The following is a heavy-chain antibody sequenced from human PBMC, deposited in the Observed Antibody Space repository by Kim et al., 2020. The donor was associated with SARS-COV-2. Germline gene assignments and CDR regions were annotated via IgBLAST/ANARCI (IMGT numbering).Heavy chain of an antibody. CDR1: GFTFSSYG. Sequence: GGSLRLSCAASGFTFSSYGMHWVRQAPGKGLEWVAVIWYDGSNKYYADSVKGRFTISRDNSKNTLYLQMNSLRAEDTAVYYCARDNGRAAAGTERGYYYYYYGMDVWGQGTTVTVSS. CDR3: ARDNGRAAAGTERGYYYYYYGMDV. J-gene: IGHJ6*02. D-gene: IGHD6-13*01. V-gene: IGHV3-33*01. CDR2: IWYDGSNK.